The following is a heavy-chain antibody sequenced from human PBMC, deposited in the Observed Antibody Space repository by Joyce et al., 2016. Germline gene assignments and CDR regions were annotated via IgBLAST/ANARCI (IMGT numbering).Heavy chain of an antibody. CDR1: GFTFSSYA. D-gene: IGHD5-12*01. Sequence: QVHLVESGGGVVQPGKSVRLYCSASGFTFSSYAYNWVRHPPGKGLECVSRISSDGCDRKFIDSVKGQFTTSRDASKIMVYLDMGSLRGDDTSIYYCTRDVNTGYDPAFDFWGQGTLVTVSS. CDR3: TRDVNTGYDPAFDF. J-gene: IGHJ4*02. V-gene: IGHV3-30*04. CDR2: ISSDGCDR.